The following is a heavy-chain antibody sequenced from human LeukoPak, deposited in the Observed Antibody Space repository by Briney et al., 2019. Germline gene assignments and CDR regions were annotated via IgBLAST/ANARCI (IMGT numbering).Heavy chain of an antibody. CDR2: INHSGST. J-gene: IGHJ5*02. CDR3: ARASFNYDFWSGYYKWDWFDP. Sequence: SETLSLTCAVYGGSSSGYYWSWIRQPPGKGLEWIGEINHSGSTNYNPSLKSRVTISVDTSKNQFSLKLSSVTAADTAVYYCARASFNYDFWSGYYKWDWFDPWGQGTLVTVSS. V-gene: IGHV4-34*01. CDR1: GGSSSGYY. D-gene: IGHD3-3*01.